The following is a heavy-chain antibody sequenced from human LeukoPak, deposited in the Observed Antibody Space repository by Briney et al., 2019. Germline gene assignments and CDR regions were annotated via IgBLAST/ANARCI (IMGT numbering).Heavy chain of an antibody. V-gene: IGHV3-30*02. D-gene: IGHD3-10*01. J-gene: IGHJ4*02. CDR2: IRYDGSNK. CDR1: GFTFSSYS. CDR3: AKDKEATSGTFDY. Sequence: GGSLRLSCAASGFTFSSYSMNWVRQAPGKGLEWVAFIRYDGSNKYYADSVKGRFTISRDNSKNTLYLQMNSLRAEDTAVYYCAKDKEATSGTFDYWGQGTLVTVSS.